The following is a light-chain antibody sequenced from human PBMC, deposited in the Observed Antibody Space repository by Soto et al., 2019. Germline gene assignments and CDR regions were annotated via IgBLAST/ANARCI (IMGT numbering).Light chain of an antibody. CDR2: DAS. CDR1: QSVPRH. V-gene: IGKV3-11*01. CDR3: QQSSNWPPEIT. J-gene: IGKJ5*01. Sequence: MVLTQSPASLSLSPGERATVSCRASQSVPRHLAWYQQRPGLPPRLLIYDASSRATGVPDRFSGSGSGTDFILTISSLEPEGFAVYYCQQSSNWPPEITVGQGTRLEIK.